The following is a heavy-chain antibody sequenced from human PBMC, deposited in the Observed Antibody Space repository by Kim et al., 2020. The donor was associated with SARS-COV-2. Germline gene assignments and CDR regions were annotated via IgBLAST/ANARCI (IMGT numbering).Heavy chain of an antibody. V-gene: IGHV3-53*01. CDR2: IYSGGST. J-gene: IGHJ4*02. D-gene: IGHD2-15*01. CDR1: GFTVSSNY. CDR3: ARVFCSGGSCYWDY. Sequence: GGSLRLSCAASGFTVSSNYMSWVRQAPGKGLEWVSVIYSGGSTYYADSVMGRFTISRDNSKNTLYLQMNSLRAEDTAVYYCARVFCSGGSCYWDYWGQGTLVTVSS.